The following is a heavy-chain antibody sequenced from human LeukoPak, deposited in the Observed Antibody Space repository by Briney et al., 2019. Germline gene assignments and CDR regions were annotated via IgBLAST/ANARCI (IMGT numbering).Heavy chain of an antibody. Sequence: GGSLRLSCAASGFTFSSYAMSWVRQAPGKGLEWVSAISGSGASTYYAGSVKGRFTISGDNSKNTLCLQMNSLRVEDTAVYYCAKDPAVANTARRFQHWGQGTLVTVTS. J-gene: IGHJ1*01. CDR3: AKDPAVANTARRFQH. D-gene: IGHD6-19*01. CDR1: GFTFSSYA. V-gene: IGHV3-23*01. CDR2: ISGSGAST.